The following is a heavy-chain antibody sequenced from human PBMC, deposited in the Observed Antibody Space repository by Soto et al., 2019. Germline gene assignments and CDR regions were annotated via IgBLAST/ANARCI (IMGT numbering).Heavy chain of an antibody. CDR2: IVPKFSTA. Sequence: QVQLVQSAPEVKKPGSSVKVSCKASGGSFSDYAISWVRQAPGHGLEWMGGIVPKFSTANYARKFQGRVTITADTSTTTVYLGPGSLTSEDTAVYFCARENFTADQFDNKGYWPFHRWGQGTLVSV. CDR3: ARENFTADQFDNKGYWPFHR. CDR1: GGSFSDYA. D-gene: IGHD3-22*01. J-gene: IGHJ1*01. V-gene: IGHV1-69*06.